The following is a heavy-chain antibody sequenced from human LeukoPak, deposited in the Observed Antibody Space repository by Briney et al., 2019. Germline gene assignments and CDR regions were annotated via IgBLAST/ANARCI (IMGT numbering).Heavy chain of an antibody. V-gene: IGHV4-59*08. CDR2: IYYSGST. D-gene: IGHD6-19*01. Sequence: SETLSLTCTVSGGSISSYYWSWIRQPPGKGLEWIGYIYYSGSTNYNPSLKSRVTISVDTSKNQFSLKLSSVTAADTAVYYCARLQMAGYFDYWGQGTLVTVSS. CDR1: GGSISSYY. J-gene: IGHJ4*02. CDR3: ARLQMAGYFDY.